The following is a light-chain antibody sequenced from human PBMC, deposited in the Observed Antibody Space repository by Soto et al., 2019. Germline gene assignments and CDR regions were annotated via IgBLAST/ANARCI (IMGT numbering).Light chain of an antibody. CDR2: GAS. CDR1: QSLSSSY. Sequence: EIVLTQSPDTLSLSPGERATLSGRDSQSLSSSYIAWYQHKLGQAPRLLIYGASHRATGIPDRFSGSGSGTDFTLAISRVEPGDFAVYYCQQYGSSPPITFGQGTRLDIK. J-gene: IGKJ5*01. V-gene: IGKV3-20*01. CDR3: QQYGSSPPIT.